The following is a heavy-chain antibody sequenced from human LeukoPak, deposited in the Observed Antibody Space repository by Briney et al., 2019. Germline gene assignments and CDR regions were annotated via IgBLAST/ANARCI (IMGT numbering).Heavy chain of an antibody. V-gene: IGHV3-33*01. CDR2: IWNDGSNK. D-gene: IGHD3-22*01. J-gene: IGHJ3*02. CDR3: ARIHSLYYYDSSGYGAFDI. Sequence: GGSLRLSCAASGFTFSSYGMHWVRQAPGKGLEWVAVIWNDGSNKYYAESVKGRFTISRDNSKNTLYLQMNSLRAEDTAVYYCARIHSLYYYDSSGYGAFDIWGQGTMVTVSS. CDR1: GFTFSSYG.